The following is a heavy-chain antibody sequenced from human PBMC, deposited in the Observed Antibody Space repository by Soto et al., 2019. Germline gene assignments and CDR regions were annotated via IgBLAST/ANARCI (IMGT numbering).Heavy chain of an antibody. D-gene: IGHD2-2*01. CDR2: INPNSGGT. V-gene: IGHV1-2*04. CDR1: GYTFTGYY. CDR3: AREDCSSTSCYPYGMDV. J-gene: IGHJ6*02. Sequence: EASVKVSCKASGYTFTGYYMHWVRQAPGQGLEWMGWINPNSGGTNYAQKFQGWVTMTRDTSISTAYMELGRLRSDDTAVYYCAREDCSSTSCYPYGMDVWGQGTTVTVSS.